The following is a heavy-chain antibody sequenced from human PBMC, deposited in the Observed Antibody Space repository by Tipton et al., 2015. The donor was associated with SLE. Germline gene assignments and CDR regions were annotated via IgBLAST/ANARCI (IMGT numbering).Heavy chain of an antibody. J-gene: IGHJ3*02. Sequence: TLSLTCTVSGGSISSYYWSWIRQPPGKGLEWIGEINHSGSTNYNPSLKSRVTISVDTSKNQFSLKLSSVTAADTAVYYCARDGSEYAFDIWGQGTMVTVSS. CDR3: ARDGSEYAFDI. V-gene: IGHV4-34*01. CDR2: INHSGST. CDR1: GGSISSYY. D-gene: IGHD3-10*01.